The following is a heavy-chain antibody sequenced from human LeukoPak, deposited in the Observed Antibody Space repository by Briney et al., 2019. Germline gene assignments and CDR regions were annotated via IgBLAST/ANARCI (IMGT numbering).Heavy chain of an antibody. D-gene: IGHD1-26*01. CDR2: ISSNGGST. Sequence: GSLRDSCSASGFTFSSFAMHWVRQTPGQRLEYVSAISSNGGSTYYVDSLKGRFTISRDNSKNTLYLQMSSLRAEDTAVYYCVKGGSEGWDHWGQGNQLTVSS. J-gene: IGHJ1*01. CDR3: VKGGSEGWDH. V-gene: IGHV3-64D*09. CDR1: GFTFSSFA.